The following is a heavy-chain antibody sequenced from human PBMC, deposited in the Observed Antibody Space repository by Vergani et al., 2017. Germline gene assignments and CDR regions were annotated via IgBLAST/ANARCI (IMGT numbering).Heavy chain of an antibody. J-gene: IGHJ6*03. CDR2: INQSGST. CDR3: ARKEVYYYYYMDV. V-gene: IGHV4-34*01. CDR1: GGSFSGYY. Sequence: QVQLQQWGAGLLKPSETLSLTCAVYGGSFSGYYWSWIRQPPGKGLEWIGEINQSGSTNYNPSLNSRVTISVDTSKNQFSLKLSSVTAADTAVYYCARKEVYYYYYMDVWDKGP.